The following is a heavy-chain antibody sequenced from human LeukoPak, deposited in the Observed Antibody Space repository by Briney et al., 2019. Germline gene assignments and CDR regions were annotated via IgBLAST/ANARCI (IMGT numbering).Heavy chain of an antibody. V-gene: IGHV3-21*01. CDR1: GFTFSSYR. CDR2: ISSSSSYI. Sequence: GGSLRLSCAASGFTFSSYRMTWVRQAPGKGLEWVSSISSSSSYIYYADSVKGRFTISRDNAKNSLYLQMNSLRAEDTAVYYCARETYYYDSSGYLPPCFDYWGQGTLVTVSS. D-gene: IGHD3-22*01. J-gene: IGHJ4*02. CDR3: ARETYYYDSSGYLPPCFDY.